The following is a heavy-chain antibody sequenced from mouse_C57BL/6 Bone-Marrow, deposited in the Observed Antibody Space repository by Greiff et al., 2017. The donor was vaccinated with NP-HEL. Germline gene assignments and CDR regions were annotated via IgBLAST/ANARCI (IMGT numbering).Heavy chain of an antibody. V-gene: IGHV1-61*01. CDR2: IYPSDSET. J-gene: IGHJ4*01. Sequence: VQLQQPGAELVRPGSSVKLSCKASGYTFTSYWMDWVKQRPGQGLEWIGNIYPSDSETHYNQKFKDKATLTVDKSSSTAYRQLSSLTSEDSAVYYCARYDYDDAMDYWGQGTSVTVSS. D-gene: IGHD2-4*01. CDR3: ARYDYDDAMDY. CDR1: GYTFTSYW.